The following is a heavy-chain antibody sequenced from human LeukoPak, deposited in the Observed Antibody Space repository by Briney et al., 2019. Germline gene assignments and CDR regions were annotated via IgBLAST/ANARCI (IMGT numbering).Heavy chain of an antibody. CDR1: GYTFTNYY. J-gene: IGHJ4*02. CDR2: INPNSGGT. CDR3: ARDQATVTTPWVDS. Sequence: ASVKVSCKASGYTFTNYYIHRVRQAPGQGLEWMGWINPNSGGTNSAQKFQGRVTMTRDTSISTAYMELSRLRSDDTAVYYCARDQATVTTPWVDSWGQGSLVTVSS. V-gene: IGHV1-2*02. D-gene: IGHD4-17*01.